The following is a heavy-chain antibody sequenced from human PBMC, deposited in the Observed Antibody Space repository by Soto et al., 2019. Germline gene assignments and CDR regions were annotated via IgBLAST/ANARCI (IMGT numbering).Heavy chain of an antibody. V-gene: IGHV4-34*01. CDR2: INHSGST. CDR3: ARGYRGYCSSTSCNASGATFDY. Sequence: PSETLSHTCAVYGGSFSGYYWSWIRQPPGKGLEWIGEINHSGSTNYNPSLKSRVTISVDTSKNQFSLKLSSVTAADTAVYYCARGYRGYCSSTSCNASGATFDYWGQGTLLTVSS. CDR1: GGSFSGYY. D-gene: IGHD2-2*01. J-gene: IGHJ4*02.